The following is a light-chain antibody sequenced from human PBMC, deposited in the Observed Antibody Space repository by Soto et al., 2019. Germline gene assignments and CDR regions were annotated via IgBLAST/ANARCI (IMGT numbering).Light chain of an antibody. V-gene: IGLV4-69*01. CDR1: SGHSNYA. CDR2: LNSDGSH. J-gene: IGLJ2*01. Sequence: QSVLTQSPSACASLEASVKLTCTVSSGHSNYAIAWHQQQPEKGPRFLMKLNSDGSHSKGDGIPDRFSGSSSGAERYLTISTLQSEDEADYYCQTWVTGIHIFGGGTKVTVL. CDR3: QTWVTGIHI.